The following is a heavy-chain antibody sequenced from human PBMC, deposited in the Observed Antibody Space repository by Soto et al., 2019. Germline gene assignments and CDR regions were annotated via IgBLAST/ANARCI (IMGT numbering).Heavy chain of an antibody. CDR3: ARELERVFDY. V-gene: IGHV3-30*04. J-gene: IGHJ4*02. CDR1: GFTFSSYA. CDR2: IAYDGRNK. D-gene: IGHD1-1*01. Sequence: QVQLVEYGGGVVQPGRSLRLSCAASGFTFSSYAMHWVRQAPGKGPERVAVIAYDGRNKYYADSVKGRFTISRDNSKNTLYLQMTSLRIEDTAVYYCARELERVFDYWGQGTLVTVSS.